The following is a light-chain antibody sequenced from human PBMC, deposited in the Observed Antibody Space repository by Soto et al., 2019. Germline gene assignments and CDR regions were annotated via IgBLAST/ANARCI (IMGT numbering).Light chain of an antibody. CDR3: QQYGSSPLYT. Sequence: EIVLTQSPGTLSLSPGERATLSCRASQSVSSSYLAWYQQKPGQAPRLLIYGASTRATDIPDRFSGSGSGTDFTLTISRLEPEDCAVYYCQQYGSSPLYTFGQGTKREI. V-gene: IGKV3-20*01. CDR1: QSVSSSY. J-gene: IGKJ2*01. CDR2: GAS.